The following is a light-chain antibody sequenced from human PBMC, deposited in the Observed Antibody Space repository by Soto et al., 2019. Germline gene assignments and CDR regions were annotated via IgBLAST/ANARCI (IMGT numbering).Light chain of an antibody. Sequence: EIVMTQSPATLSVSPGERATLSCRASQSVSSNLAWYQHKPGQAPRLLIYGASTRATGIPARFSGSGSGTEFTLTISSLQSEDFAVYYCQHYNNWPSLDTFGPGTKVDIK. J-gene: IGKJ3*01. CDR1: QSVSSN. V-gene: IGKV3-15*01. CDR2: GAS. CDR3: QHYNNWPSLDT.